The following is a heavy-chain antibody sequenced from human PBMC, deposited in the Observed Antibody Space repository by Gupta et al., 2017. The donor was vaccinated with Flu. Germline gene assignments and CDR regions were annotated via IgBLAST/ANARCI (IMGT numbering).Heavy chain of an antibody. Sequence: QSPGKGLECLAYISGSGTTIYYADSVEGRVTVSRDNSKNSVYLQIHSLRADDTAIYYCARDFYHSKAYSSLASWGPGTLVTVSS. J-gene: IGHJ4*02. CDR2: ISGSGTTI. V-gene: IGHV3-11*01. D-gene: IGHD6-19*01. CDR3: ARDFYHSKAYSSLAS.